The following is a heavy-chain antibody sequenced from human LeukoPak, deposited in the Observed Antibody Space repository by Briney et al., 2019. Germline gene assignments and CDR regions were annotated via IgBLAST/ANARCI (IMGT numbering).Heavy chain of an antibody. CDR2: ISSDGSSK. Sequence: GGSLRLSCAASGFTFTSYTMHWVRQAPGKGLEWVAVISSDGSSKYYADSVKGRFTISRDNSKNTLYLQMNSLRTEDTAVYYCARDQGRIAAAGNYLSSSYWGQGTLVTVSS. CDR1: GFTFTSYT. J-gene: IGHJ4*02. CDR3: ARDQGRIAAAGNYLSSSY. V-gene: IGHV3-30-3*01. D-gene: IGHD6-13*01.